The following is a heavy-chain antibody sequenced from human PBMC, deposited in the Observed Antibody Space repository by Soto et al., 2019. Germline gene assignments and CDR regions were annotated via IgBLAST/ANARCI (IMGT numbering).Heavy chain of an antibody. CDR3: ARVSVAGTNYYYYYGMDV. CDR2: ISYDGSNK. CDR1: GFTFSSYA. J-gene: IGHJ6*02. V-gene: IGHV3-30-3*01. D-gene: IGHD6-19*01. Sequence: GGSLRLYCAASGFTFSSYAMHWVRQAPGKGLEWVAVISYDGSNKYYADSVKGRFTISRDNSKNTLYLQMNSLRAEDTAVYYCARVSVAGTNYYYYYGMDVWGQGTTVTVSS.